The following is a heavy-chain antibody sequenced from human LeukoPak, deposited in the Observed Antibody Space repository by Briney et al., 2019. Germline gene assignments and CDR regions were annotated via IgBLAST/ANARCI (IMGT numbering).Heavy chain of an antibody. J-gene: IGHJ3*01. D-gene: IGHD1-26*01. CDR3: AKDWIWEGRTGDLNV. CDR2: IGYDGSDK. V-gene: IGHV3-30*02. CDR1: GFSFRSYG. Sequence: GGSLRLSCAASGFSFRSYGIHWVRQAPGKGLEWVTFIGYDGSDKYYADSVKGRFTISKDNSKNTLYLQMSSLRPEATAMYYCAKDWIWEGRTGDLNVWGQGTMVTVSS.